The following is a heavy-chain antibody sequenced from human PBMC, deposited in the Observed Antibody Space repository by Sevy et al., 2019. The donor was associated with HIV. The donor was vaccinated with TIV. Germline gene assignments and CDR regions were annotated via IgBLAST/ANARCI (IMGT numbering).Heavy chain of an antibody. Sequence: GGSLRLSCVASGFTFKTYNMNWVRQAPGKGLEWVSYITSSSSIIYYADSVRARFTISRDNAKNSLYLQMKSLRPEGAAVYFCARDGLPAPAKFDYWGQGTQVTVSS. CDR3: ARDGLPAPAKFDY. CDR2: ITSSSSII. D-gene: IGHD6-13*01. J-gene: IGHJ4*02. CDR1: GFTFKTYN. V-gene: IGHV3-48*01.